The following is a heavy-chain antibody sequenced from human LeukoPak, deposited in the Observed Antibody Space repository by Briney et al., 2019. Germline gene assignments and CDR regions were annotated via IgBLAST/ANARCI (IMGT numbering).Heavy chain of an antibody. CDR3: ARGGSAVGATDWRTYDY. CDR1: GGSFSRGGYY. V-gene: IGHV4-31*03. Sequence: PSQTLSLTCTVSGGSFSRGGYYWSWVRQQPGKGLEWIGYIYYSGSTYYHPYLKSRVTISVDTSKNQFSLKLSSVTAADTAVYYGARGGSAVGATDWRTYDYWGQGTLVTVSS. D-gene: IGHD1-26*01. J-gene: IGHJ4*02. CDR2: IYYSGST.